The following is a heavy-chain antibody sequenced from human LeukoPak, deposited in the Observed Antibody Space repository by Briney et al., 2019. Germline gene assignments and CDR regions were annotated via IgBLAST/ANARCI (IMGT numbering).Heavy chain of an antibody. CDR1: GGSFSGYY. Sequence: SETLSLTCAVYGGSFSGYYWSWIRQPPGKGLEWIGEINHSGSTNYNPSLKSRVTISVDTSKNQFSLKLSSVTAADTAVYYCAREGGGFDYWGQGTLVTVSS. J-gene: IGHJ4*02. CDR2: INHSGST. V-gene: IGHV4-34*01. D-gene: IGHD3-16*01. CDR3: AREGGGFDY.